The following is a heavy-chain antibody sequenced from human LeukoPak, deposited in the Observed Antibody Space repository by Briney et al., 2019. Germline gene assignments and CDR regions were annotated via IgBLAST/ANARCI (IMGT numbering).Heavy chain of an antibody. CDR1: GYSINSGYF. Sequence: SEPLSLTCTVSGYSINSGYFWGWVRQPPGKGPEWIGSIFHTGDAYYNPSLRSRVTPSIDTSRNQVSLKVTSVTAADTALYYCARVVASTAIDSWGQGILVTVSS. CDR3: ARVVASTAIDS. J-gene: IGHJ4*02. D-gene: IGHD2-15*01. CDR2: IFHTGDA. V-gene: IGHV4-38-2*02.